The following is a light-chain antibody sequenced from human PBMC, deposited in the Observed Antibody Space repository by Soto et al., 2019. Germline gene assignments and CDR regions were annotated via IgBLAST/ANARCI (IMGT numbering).Light chain of an antibody. V-gene: IGKV3-20*01. CDR1: QSVSNNY. CDR3: QQYGSPPPYT. CDR2: GSS. J-gene: IGKJ2*01. Sequence: EVVLTQSPGTLSLSPGERATLSCRASQSVSNNYLAWYQQKPGQSPKLLIFGSSDRATGIPDRFSGSGSGTDFTLTISSLEPEDFAVYYCQQYGSPPPYTFGQGTKLVIK.